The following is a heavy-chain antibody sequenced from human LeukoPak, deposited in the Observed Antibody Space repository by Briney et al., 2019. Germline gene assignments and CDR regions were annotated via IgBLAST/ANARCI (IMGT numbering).Heavy chain of an antibody. V-gene: IGHV1-2*02. Sequence: GASVKVSCKASGYTFTGYYMHWVRQAPGQGLEWMGWINPNSGGTNYAQKFQGRVTMTRDTSISTAYMELSRLRSDDTAVYYCATAYSGSYYDYFDYWGQGTLVTVSS. J-gene: IGHJ4*02. CDR2: INPNSGGT. D-gene: IGHD1-26*01. CDR3: ATAYSGSYYDYFDY. CDR1: GYTFTGYY.